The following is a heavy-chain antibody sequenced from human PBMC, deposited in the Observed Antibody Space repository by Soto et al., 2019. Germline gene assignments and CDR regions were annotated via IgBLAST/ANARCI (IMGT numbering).Heavy chain of an antibody. J-gene: IGHJ5*02. Sequence: GPVKVSCKASCFTFTSYGISWGRQAPGQGLEWMGWISAYNGNTNYAQKLQGRVTMTTDTSTSTAYMELRSLRSDDTAVYYCARGTYYDRFDPWGQGTLVTVSS. D-gene: IGHD3-3*01. CDR2: ISAYNGNT. V-gene: IGHV1-18*01. CDR1: CFTFTSYG. CDR3: ARGTYYDRFDP.